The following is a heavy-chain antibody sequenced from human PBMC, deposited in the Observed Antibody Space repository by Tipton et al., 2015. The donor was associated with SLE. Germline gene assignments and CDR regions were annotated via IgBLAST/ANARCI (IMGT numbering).Heavy chain of an antibody. Sequence: TLSLTCPVSGGSISSSSYYWGWIRQPPRKGLEWVGSIYYSRSTYYNPPLTSRVTISVDTSKNQFSLKLSSVTAADTAVYYCARGGHCSGGSCYPWFDPWGQGTLVTVSS. V-gene: IGHV4-39*07. CDR1: GGSISSSSYY. CDR2: IYYSRST. CDR3: ARGGHCSGGSCYPWFDP. D-gene: IGHD2-15*01. J-gene: IGHJ5*02.